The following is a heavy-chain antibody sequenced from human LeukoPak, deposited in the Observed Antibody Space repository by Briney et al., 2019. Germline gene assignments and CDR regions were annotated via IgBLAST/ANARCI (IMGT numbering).Heavy chain of an antibody. J-gene: IGHJ1*01. V-gene: IGHV3-7*01. Sequence: GGSLRLSCAASGFTFTNCWMTWVRQAPGKGLEWVANIKQDGSEKYYVDSVKGRFTISRDNAKNSLYLQMNSLRAEDTAVYYCARGYCSSTSCQKYFQHWGQGTLVTVSS. CDR3: ARGYCSSTSCQKYFQH. D-gene: IGHD2-2*01. CDR1: GFTFTNCW. CDR2: IKQDGSEK.